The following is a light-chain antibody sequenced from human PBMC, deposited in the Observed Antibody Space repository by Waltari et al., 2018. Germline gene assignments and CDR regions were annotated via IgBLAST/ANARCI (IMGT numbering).Light chain of an antibody. J-gene: IGKJ4*01. Sequence: DIQMTQSPSTLSASVGDRVTITCRASQSISTLLAWYQQKPGKAPKLLIYKASSLESGVPSTFSGSGSGTEFTLTISSLQPDDFATYYCQQYNTYPLTFGGETKVEIK. V-gene: IGKV1-5*03. CDR2: KAS. CDR3: QQYNTYPLT. CDR1: QSISTL.